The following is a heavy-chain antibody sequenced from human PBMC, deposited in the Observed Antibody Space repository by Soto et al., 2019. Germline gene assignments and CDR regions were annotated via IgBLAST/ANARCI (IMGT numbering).Heavy chain of an antibody. V-gene: IGHV3-74*01. J-gene: IGHJ6*02. Sequence: SGGSLRLSCAASGFTFSSYWMHWVRQAPGKGLVWVSRINSDGGSTSYADPVKGRFTISRDNAKNTLYLQMNSLRAEDTAVYYCARDPYYDFWSGYLITMDVWGQGTTVTVSS. CDR3: ARDPYYDFWSGYLITMDV. CDR2: INSDGGST. CDR1: GFTFSSYW. D-gene: IGHD3-3*01.